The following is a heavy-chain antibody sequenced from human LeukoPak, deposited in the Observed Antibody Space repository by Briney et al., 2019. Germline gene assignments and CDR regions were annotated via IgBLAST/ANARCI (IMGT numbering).Heavy chain of an antibody. D-gene: IGHD3-10*01. CDR3: ARSAMVRGADKGAFDI. Sequence: PLETLSLTCTVSGGSISSSISYFWGWIRQPPGKGLEWIANIYYSGSPYYNPSLKSRVAISVDTSKNQFSLKLSSVTAADTAVYYCARSAMVRGADKGAFDIWGQGTMVTVSS. CDR1: GGSISSSISYF. CDR2: IYYSGSP. V-gene: IGHV4-39*07. J-gene: IGHJ3*02.